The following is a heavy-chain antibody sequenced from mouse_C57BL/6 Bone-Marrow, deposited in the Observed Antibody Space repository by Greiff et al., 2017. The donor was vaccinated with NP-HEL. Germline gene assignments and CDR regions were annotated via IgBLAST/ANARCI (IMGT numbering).Heavy chain of an antibody. Sequence: QVQLQQSGPELVKPGASVKISCKASGYAFSSSWMNWVKQRPGKGLEWIGRIYPGDGDTNYNGKFKGKATLTADKSSSTAYMQLSSLTSEDSAVYFCAREGGNLAGFAYWGQGTLVTVSA. CDR1: GYAFSSSW. CDR2: IYPGDGDT. CDR3: AREGGNLAGFAY. J-gene: IGHJ3*01. D-gene: IGHD2-1*01. V-gene: IGHV1-82*01.